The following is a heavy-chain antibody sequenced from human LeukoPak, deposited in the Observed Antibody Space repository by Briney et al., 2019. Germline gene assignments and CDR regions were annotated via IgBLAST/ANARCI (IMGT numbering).Heavy chain of an antibody. CDR2: TNIDGTTT. CDR1: AFTFSRYW. Sequence: GGSLTLSCAASAFTFSRYWMHWVPQAPGKGRMWVSRTNIDGTTTTYAHSVKGRFTISRDTAKNSLYPQMTSLRAEDTAVYYCAKGSRFGVVERDAFDIWGQGTMVTVSS. D-gene: IGHD3-3*01. V-gene: IGHV3-74*01. J-gene: IGHJ3*02. CDR3: AKGSRFGVVERDAFDI.